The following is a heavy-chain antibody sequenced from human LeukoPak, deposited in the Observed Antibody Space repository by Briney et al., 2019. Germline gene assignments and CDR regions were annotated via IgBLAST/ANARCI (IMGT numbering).Heavy chain of an antibody. Sequence: GGSLRLSCAASGFTFSSSWMSWVRQAPGKGLEWVANIKHDGSEKFYVDSLKGRFTISRDNAKNTLYLQMNSLRVEDTAVYYCTRDRYGEWGEGTLVTVSS. J-gene: IGHJ4*02. CDR1: GFTFSSSW. V-gene: IGHV3-7*05. CDR2: IKHDGSEK. D-gene: IGHD5-18*01. CDR3: TRDRYGE.